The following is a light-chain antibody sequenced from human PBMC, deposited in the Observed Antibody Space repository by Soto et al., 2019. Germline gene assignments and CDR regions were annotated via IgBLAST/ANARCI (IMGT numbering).Light chain of an antibody. V-gene: IGLV3-1*01. CDR3: QASDSSILV. CDR1: KLGDKY. J-gene: IGLJ3*02. Sequence: SSELTQPPSVSVSPGQTASITCSGDKLGDKYACWYQQKPGQSPVLVIYQDSKRPSGIPERFSGSNSGNTATLTISGTQAMDEADYYCQASDSSILVFGGGTKLTVL. CDR2: QDS.